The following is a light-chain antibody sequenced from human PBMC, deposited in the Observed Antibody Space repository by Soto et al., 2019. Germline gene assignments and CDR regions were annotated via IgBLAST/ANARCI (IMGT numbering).Light chain of an antibody. CDR2: DVS. CDR1: SSDVGGYNY. Sequence: QSALTQPASVSGSPGQSITISCTGTSSDVGGYNYVSWYQQHPGKAPKLMIYDVSNRHSGVSNRFSGSQSGNTASLTISGLHAEGEADYYCSSYTGSSTPWVFGGGTQLPVL. V-gene: IGLV2-14*01. J-gene: IGLJ3*02. CDR3: SSYTGSSTPWV.